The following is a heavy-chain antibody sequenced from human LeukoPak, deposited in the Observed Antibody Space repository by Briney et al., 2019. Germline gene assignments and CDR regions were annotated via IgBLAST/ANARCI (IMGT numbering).Heavy chain of an antibody. J-gene: IGHJ4*02. V-gene: IGHV3-48*01. D-gene: IGHD6-13*01. CDR3: ARVREAAAFDF. CDR2: ISSSSSTI. Sequence: PGGSLRLSCAASGFTFSSYSMNWVRQAPGKGLEWVSYISSSSSTIYYADSVKGRFTISRDNSKNTLYLQMNSLRADDTAVYYCARVREAAAFDFWGQGTLVTVSS. CDR1: GFTFSSYS.